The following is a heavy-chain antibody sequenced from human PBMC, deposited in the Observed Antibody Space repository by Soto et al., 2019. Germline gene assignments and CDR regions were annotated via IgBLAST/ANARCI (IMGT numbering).Heavy chain of an antibody. CDR2: IYYSGTS. J-gene: IGHJ4*02. D-gene: IGHD3-3*01. CDR3: ARAKDFWSGYLDY. CDR1: GGSISSCY. Sequence: PSETLSLTCTVSGGSISSCYWNWMRQPPGKGLEWIGYIYYSGTSNYNPSLKSRGTISVDMSKNQVSLRLTSVTAADTAVYYCARAKDFWSGYLDYWGQGTLVTVSS. V-gene: IGHV4-59*01.